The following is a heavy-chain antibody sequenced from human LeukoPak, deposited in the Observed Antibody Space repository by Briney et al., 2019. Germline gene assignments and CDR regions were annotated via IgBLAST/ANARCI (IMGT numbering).Heavy chain of an antibody. V-gene: IGHV3-7*01. J-gene: IGHJ6*03. CDR2: IRQDGSRK. Sequence: GGSLRLSCAASEFTFSEYWMTWVRQSPGKGLEWVANIRQDGSRKYYVDSVMGRFTISRDNAKNSLYLQMDSLRAEDTAVYYCARASVDYGDYRTYYYYMDVWGKGTTVTISS. D-gene: IGHD4-17*01. CDR3: ARASVDYGDYRTYYYYMDV. CDR1: EFTFSEYW.